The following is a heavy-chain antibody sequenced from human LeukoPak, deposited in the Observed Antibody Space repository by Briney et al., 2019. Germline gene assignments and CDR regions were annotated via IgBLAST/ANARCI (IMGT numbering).Heavy chain of an antibody. Sequence: SETLSLTCTVSGGSINNYYWSWIRQPPGKGLEWIGEINHSGSTNYNPSLKSRVTISVDKSKNQFSLKLNSVTAADTAVYYCARELGYYDSRRDWFDPWGQGTLVTVSS. CDR1: GGSINNYY. J-gene: IGHJ5*02. CDR2: INHSGST. D-gene: IGHD3-22*01. CDR3: ARELGYYDSRRDWFDP. V-gene: IGHV4-34*01.